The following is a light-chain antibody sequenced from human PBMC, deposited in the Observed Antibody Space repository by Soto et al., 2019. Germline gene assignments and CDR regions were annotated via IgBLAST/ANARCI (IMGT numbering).Light chain of an antibody. J-gene: IGLJ1*01. CDR2: DVS. CDR1: SSDVGAYNY. Sequence: QSALTQPRSVSGSPGQSVTISCTGTSSDVGAYNYVSWYQQHPGKAPKLMIYDVSKRPSGVPDRFSGSKSGNTASLTISGLQAEDEADYYCCSYAGSYTLYVFVTGTKVTVL. CDR3: CSYAGSYTLYV. V-gene: IGLV2-11*01.